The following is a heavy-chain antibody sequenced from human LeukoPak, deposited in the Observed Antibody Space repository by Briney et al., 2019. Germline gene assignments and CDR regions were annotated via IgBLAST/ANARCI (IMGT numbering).Heavy chain of an antibody. J-gene: IGHJ4*02. D-gene: IGHD3-22*01. CDR2: IRNKANTYAT. CDR1: GFTFSVSA. V-gene: IGHV3-73*01. Sequence: PGGSLRLSCAASGFTFSVSAMHWVRQASGKGLEWLGRIRNKANTYATAYAASVRGRFTISRDDSKNTVYLHMNSLETEDTAVYYCAGPYDTRGHAFDYWGQGTLVTVSS. CDR3: AGPYDTRGHAFDY.